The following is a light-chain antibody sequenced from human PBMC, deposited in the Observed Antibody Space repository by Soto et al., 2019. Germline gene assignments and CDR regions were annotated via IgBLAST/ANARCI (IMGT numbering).Light chain of an antibody. CDR3: LQYGSSPLT. CDR2: GAS. V-gene: IGKV3-20*01. CDR1: QSVSRSY. J-gene: IGKJ4*01. Sequence: EIVLTQSPGTLSLSPGERATLSCRASQSVSRSYLAWYQQKPGQAPRLLIYGASSRATGIPDRFSGSGSGTDVTFTISRLEPEDFAVYYCLQYGSSPLTFGGGTKVVIK.